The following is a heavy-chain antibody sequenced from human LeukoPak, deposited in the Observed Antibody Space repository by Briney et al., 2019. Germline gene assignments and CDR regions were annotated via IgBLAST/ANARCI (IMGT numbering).Heavy chain of an antibody. CDR2: ITTSGGST. V-gene: IGHV3-23*01. CDR1: AFTFSSHD. D-gene: IGHD1-26*01. J-gene: IGHJ4*02. Sequence: GGSLRLSCADSAFTFSSHDMSWVRQAPGKGLEWVSAITTSGGSTYYADSVKGRFTISRDNYKNTLYLQMNSLTAEDTALYYCAKEPYSGSQLLDYWGQGTLVTVSS. CDR3: AKEPYSGSQLLDY.